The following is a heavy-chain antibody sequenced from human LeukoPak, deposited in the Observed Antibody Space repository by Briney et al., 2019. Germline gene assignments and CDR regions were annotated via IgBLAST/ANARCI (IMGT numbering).Heavy chain of an antibody. CDR1: GYTFTAYY. CDR2: INPNSGGT. Sequence: ASVKVSCKASGYTFTAYYMHWVRQAPGQGLEWMGWINPNSGGTNYGQKFQGRVTMTRDTSISTAYMELSRLRSDDTAVYYCARGGYDYNYYYYMDVWGKGTTVTVSS. J-gene: IGHJ6*03. V-gene: IGHV1-2*02. CDR3: ARGGYDYNYYYYMDV. D-gene: IGHD5-12*01.